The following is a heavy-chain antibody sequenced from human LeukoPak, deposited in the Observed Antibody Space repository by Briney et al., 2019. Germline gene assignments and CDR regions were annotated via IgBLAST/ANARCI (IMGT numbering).Heavy chain of an antibody. V-gene: IGHV3-13*04. Sequence: GGSLRLSCAASGFTFSSYDMHWVRQATRKALEWVSAIGTAGDTYYPGSVKGRFTISRENAKNSLYLQMNSLRAGDTAVYYCARAAHGGNLDYWGQGTLVTVSS. CDR1: GFTFSSYD. CDR3: ARAAHGGNLDY. J-gene: IGHJ4*02. D-gene: IGHD4-23*01. CDR2: IGTAGDT.